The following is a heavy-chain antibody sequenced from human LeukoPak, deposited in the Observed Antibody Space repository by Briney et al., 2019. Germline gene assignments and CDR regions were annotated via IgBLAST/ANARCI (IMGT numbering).Heavy chain of an antibody. D-gene: IGHD3-22*01. Sequence: PGGSLRLSCAASGFTLGNYAMHWVRQAPGKGLEWVAVIWYDGSNKYYADSVKGRFTISRDNSRNTLYLQMNSLRAEDTAVYYCARLGYYYDGTGYYYLSYWGQGTLVTVSS. CDR2: IWYDGSNK. CDR1: GFTLGNYA. V-gene: IGHV3-33*08. CDR3: ARLGYYYDGTGYYYLSY. J-gene: IGHJ4*02.